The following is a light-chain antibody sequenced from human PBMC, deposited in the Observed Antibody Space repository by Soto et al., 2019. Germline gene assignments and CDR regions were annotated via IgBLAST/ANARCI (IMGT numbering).Light chain of an antibody. J-gene: IGKJ1*01. CDR2: GTS. CDR3: QQYGSSPRT. Sequence: EIVLTQSPGTLSLSPGERATLSCRASQSVGSSYLARYQQKPGQAPRLLMFGTSNRATGIPDRFSGSGSGTDFTLTINSLEPEDFAVYYCQQYGSSPRTFGQGTKVEV. V-gene: IGKV3-20*01. CDR1: QSVGSSY.